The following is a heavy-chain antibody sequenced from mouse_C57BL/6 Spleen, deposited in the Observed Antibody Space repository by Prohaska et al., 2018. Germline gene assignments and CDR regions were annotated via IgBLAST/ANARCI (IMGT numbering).Heavy chain of an antibody. CDR1: GFTFSCFW. CDR3: MGYHSNYWYFDV. V-gene: IGHV11-2*01. Sequence: EVQLLETGGGLVHPGGSRGPSCEGSGFTFSCFWMSWVRQTPGMTLEWIGDINYDGSAINYAPSIKDRFTSFRDNDRSTLYLQMVNVRSEDTATYMCMGYHSNYWYFDVKGTGTTVTGSS. J-gene: IGHJ1*03. D-gene: IGHD2-5*01. CDR2: INYDGSAI.